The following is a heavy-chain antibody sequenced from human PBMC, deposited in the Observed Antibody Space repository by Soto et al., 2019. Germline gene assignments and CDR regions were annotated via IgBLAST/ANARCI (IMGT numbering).Heavy chain of an antibody. J-gene: IGHJ4*02. V-gene: IGHV4-30-4*01. CDR2: IYYSGST. Sequence: SETLSLTCTVSGGSISSGDYYWSWIRQPPGKGLEWIGYIYYSGSTYYNPSLKSRVTISVDTSKNQFSLKLSSVTAADTAVYYCARVRRTNYFDYWGQGTLVTVSS. CDR3: ARVRRTNYFDY. CDR1: GGSISSGDYY.